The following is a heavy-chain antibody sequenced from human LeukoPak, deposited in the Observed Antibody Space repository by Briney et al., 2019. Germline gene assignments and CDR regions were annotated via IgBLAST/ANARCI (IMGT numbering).Heavy chain of an antibody. Sequence: SVTVSFTASGGTFSSYAISWVRQAPGQGLEWMGRIIPILGIANYAQKFQGRVTITADKSTSTAYMELSSLRSEDTAVYYCARELGYYDSSAPGGFDPWGQGTLVTVSS. V-gene: IGHV1-69*04. CDR1: GGTFSSYA. CDR2: IIPILGIA. J-gene: IGHJ5*02. CDR3: ARELGYYDSSAPGGFDP. D-gene: IGHD3-22*01.